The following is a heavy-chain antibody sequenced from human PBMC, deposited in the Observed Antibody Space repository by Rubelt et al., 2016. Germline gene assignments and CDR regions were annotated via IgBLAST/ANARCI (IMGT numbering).Heavy chain of an antibody. CDR2: IYSGGSA. V-gene: IGHV3-53*01. Sequence: EVQLVESGGSLIQPGGSLRLSCAASGFTVSSNHMSWVRQAPGNGLEWVSVIYSGGSAIYADSVKGRFTITRDNSQNTLYLQMNSLRAEDTAVYYCASMAPNKTPTGYWGQGTLVSVSS. CDR1: GFTVSSNH. CDR3: ASMAPNKTPTGY. J-gene: IGHJ4*02. D-gene: IGHD3-10*01.